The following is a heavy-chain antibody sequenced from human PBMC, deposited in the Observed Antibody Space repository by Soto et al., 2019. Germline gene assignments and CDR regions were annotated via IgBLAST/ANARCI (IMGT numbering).Heavy chain of an antibody. CDR3: AKGYYSVYDLAYFDY. CDR2: TSGSGDNT. J-gene: IGHJ4*02. CDR1: GFSFDDYA. Sequence: EVQLLESGGGLVQPGGSLRLSCAASGFSFDDYAMTWVRQAAGKGLEWVSATSGSGDNTYYADSVKGRFTISRDNSKNNLYLQLKSLGAEDTDVYDGAKGYYSVYDLAYFDYWGQGTLVTVAS. D-gene: IGHD5-12*01. V-gene: IGHV3-23*01.